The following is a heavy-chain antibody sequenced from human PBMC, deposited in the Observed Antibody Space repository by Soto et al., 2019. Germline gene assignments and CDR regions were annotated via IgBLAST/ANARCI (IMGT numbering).Heavy chain of an antibody. CDR1: GYTFTDYG. CDR3: TRGYFYGSGTYPIDY. Sequence: ASVKVSCKASGYTFTDYGVTWVRQAPGQGLEWMGWISAYSGNTDYAQNVQGRVTMTTDTSTTTAYVELRTLRSDDTAIYYCTRGYFYGSGTYPIDYWGQGTLVTVSS. CDR2: ISAYSGNT. V-gene: IGHV1-18*01. J-gene: IGHJ4*01. D-gene: IGHD3-10*01.